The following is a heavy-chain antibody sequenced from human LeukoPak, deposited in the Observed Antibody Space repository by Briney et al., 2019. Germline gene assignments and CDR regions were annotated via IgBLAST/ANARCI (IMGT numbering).Heavy chain of an antibody. J-gene: IGHJ2*01. V-gene: IGHV4-38-2*02. Sequence: PSETLSLTCTVSGGSISSGYYWGWIRQPPGKGLEWIGSIYHSGSTYYNPSLKSRVTISVDTSKNQFSLKLSSVTAADTAVYYCARRPSYWYFDLWGRGTLVTVSS. CDR1: GGSISSGYY. CDR2: IYHSGST. CDR3: ARRPSYWYFDL.